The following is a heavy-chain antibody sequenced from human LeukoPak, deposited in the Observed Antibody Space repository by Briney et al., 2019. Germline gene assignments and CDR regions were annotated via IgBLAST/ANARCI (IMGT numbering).Heavy chain of an antibody. D-gene: IGHD6-19*01. CDR3: ARGSKEAVPGTRPEHYFDY. J-gene: IGHJ4*02. V-gene: IGHV4-34*01. CDR2: INHSGST. CDR1: GGSFSGYY. Sequence: SETLSLTCAVYGGSFSGYYWSWIRQPPGKGLEWIGEINHSGSTNYNPSLKSRVTISVDTSKNQFSLKLSSVTAADTAVYYCARGSKEAVPGTRPEHYFDYWGQGTLVTVSS.